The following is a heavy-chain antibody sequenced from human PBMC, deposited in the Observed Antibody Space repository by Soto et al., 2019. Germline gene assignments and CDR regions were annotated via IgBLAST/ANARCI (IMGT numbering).Heavy chain of an antibody. V-gene: IGHV1-2*04. CDR2: INPNSGGT. Sequence: EWMGWINPNSGGTNYAQKFQGWVTMTRDTSISTAYMELSRLRSDDTAVYYCARRNYYYDSSGYYYTFDYWGQGTLVTVSS. D-gene: IGHD3-22*01. CDR3: ARRNYYYDSSGYYYTFDY. J-gene: IGHJ4*02.